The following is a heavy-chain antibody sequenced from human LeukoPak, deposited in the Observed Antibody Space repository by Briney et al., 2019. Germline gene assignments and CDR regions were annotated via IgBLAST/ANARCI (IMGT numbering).Heavy chain of an antibody. V-gene: IGHV4-59*01. D-gene: IGHD6-19*01. CDR1: GGPNSRYY. CDR2: IYYSGGT. J-gene: IGHJ4*02. Sequence: SEPLSLICTVCGGPNSRYYWLWTPEPPGKALEGIGYIYYSGGTNYNPSLKSRVTIPVDTSKNQFSLKLSSVTAADTAVYYCARSLRNSSGWFDYWGQGTLVTVSS. CDR3: ARSLRNSSGWFDY.